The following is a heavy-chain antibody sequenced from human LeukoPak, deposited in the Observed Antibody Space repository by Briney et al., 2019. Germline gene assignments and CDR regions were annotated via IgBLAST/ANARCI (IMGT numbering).Heavy chain of an antibody. V-gene: IGHV4-59*01. CDR3: ASGYSYGHFDY. D-gene: IGHD5-18*01. Sequence: SETLSLTCTVSGGSISSYYWSWIRQPPGKRLEWIGYIYYSGSTNYNPSLKSRVTVSVDTSKKLFSLKLSSVTAADTAVYYCASGYSYGHFDYWGQGTLVTVSS. CDR1: GGSISSYY. J-gene: IGHJ4*02. CDR2: IYYSGST.